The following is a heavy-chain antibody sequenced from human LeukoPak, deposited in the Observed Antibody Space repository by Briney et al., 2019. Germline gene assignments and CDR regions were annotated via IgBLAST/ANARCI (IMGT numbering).Heavy chain of an antibody. V-gene: IGHV4-30-2*01. CDR1: GGSISSGGYS. CDR3: ARLQYSSSFDY. CDR2: IYHSGST. Sequence: SETLSLTCAVSGGSISSGGYSWSWIRQPPGKGLGWIGYIYHSGSTYYNPSLKSRVTISVDRSKNQLSLKLSSVTAADTAVYYCARLQYSSSFDYWGQGTLVTVSS. D-gene: IGHD6-13*01. J-gene: IGHJ4*01.